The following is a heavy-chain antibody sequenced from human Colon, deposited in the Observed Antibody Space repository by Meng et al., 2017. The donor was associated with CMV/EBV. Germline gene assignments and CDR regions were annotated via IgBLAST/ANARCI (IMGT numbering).Heavy chain of an antibody. Sequence: GESLKISCVASGLNFSSHGMHWVRQPPGKGPEWVAVIWYNGRDSYYAASVKGRFTISRDNSKNTLYLQMNSLRVEDTAVYYCARDGFTGYAVWFDPWGQGTLVTVSS. CDR3: ARDGFTGYAVWFDP. CDR1: GLNFSSHG. J-gene: IGHJ5*02. V-gene: IGHV3-33*01. D-gene: IGHD5-12*01. CDR2: IWYNGRDS.